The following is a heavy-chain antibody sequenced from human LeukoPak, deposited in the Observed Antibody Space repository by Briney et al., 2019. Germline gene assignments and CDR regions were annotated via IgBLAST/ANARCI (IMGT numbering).Heavy chain of an antibody. CDR3: AKDTGQWPVRTFDY. CDR2: ISYSGGSK. D-gene: IGHD6-19*01. CDR1: GFTFSSYA. V-gene: IGHV3-23*01. Sequence: GGSLRLSCAASGFTFSSYAMTWVRQAPGKGLEWVSGISYSGGSKYYADSVKGRFSISRDNSKNTLYLQMSSLRAEDTAVYYCAKDTGQWPVRTFDYWGQGTLVTVSS. J-gene: IGHJ4*02.